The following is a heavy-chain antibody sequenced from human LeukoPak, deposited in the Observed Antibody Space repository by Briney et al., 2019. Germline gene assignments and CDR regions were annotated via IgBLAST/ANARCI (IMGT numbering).Heavy chain of an antibody. CDR2: IYYSGST. CDR3: ARDFRGGYDFWSGYYTPYYFDY. V-gene: IGHV4-39*07. CDR1: GGSFSNYY. J-gene: IGHJ4*02. D-gene: IGHD3-3*01. Sequence: SETLSLTCAVYGGSFSNYYWGWIRQPPGKGLEWIGSIYYSGSTYYSPSLKSRVTISVDTSKNQFSLKLSSVTAADTAVYYCARDFRGGYDFWSGYYTPYYFDYWGQGTLVTVSS.